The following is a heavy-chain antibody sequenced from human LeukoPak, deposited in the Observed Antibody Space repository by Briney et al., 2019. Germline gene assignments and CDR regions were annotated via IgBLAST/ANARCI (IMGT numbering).Heavy chain of an antibody. J-gene: IGHJ4*02. CDR1: GGSISSYY. V-gene: IGHV3-49*03. CDR3: TRHYGSGSYRFDY. Sequence: LSLTCTVSGGSISSYYWSWIRQPPGKGLEWVGFIRSKAYGGTTEYAASVKGRFTISRDDSKSIAYLQMNSLKTEDTAVYYCTRHYGSGSYRFDYWGQGTLVTVSS. D-gene: IGHD3-10*01. CDR2: IRSKAYGGTT.